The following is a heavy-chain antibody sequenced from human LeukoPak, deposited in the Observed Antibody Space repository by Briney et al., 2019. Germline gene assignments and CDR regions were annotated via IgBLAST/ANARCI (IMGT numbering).Heavy chain of an antibody. V-gene: IGHV3-7*01. D-gene: IGHD3-22*01. J-gene: IGHJ4*02. Sequence: GGSLRLSCAASGLTFSAAWMSWVRQAPGKGLEWVATINTDGSNRYYVDSVKGRFTISRDNAKNSLYLQTDSLRADDTALYYCADFDRSWGQGTLVTVSS. CDR1: GLTFSAAW. CDR3: ADFDRS. CDR2: INTDGSNR.